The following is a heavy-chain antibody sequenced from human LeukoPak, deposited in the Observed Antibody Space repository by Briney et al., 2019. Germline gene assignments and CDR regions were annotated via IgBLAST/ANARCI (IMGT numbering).Heavy chain of an antibody. CDR2: ISGYNVNT. CDR1: VYTFNTYS. Sequence: ASVKVSCKASVYTFNTYSFSWMRQAPGQGLEWMGWISGYNVNTYYEEKLQGRVTMTFDTSTGTAYMELRSLRSDDTAVYYCARESRESFDHWGQGTLVTVSS. D-gene: IGHD1-26*01. V-gene: IGHV1-18*01. J-gene: IGHJ4*02. CDR3: ARESRESFDH.